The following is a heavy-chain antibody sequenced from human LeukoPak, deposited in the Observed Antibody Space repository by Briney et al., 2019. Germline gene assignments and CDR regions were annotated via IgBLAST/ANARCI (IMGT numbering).Heavy chain of an antibody. CDR3: ARHEEEDGYDAKTFHY. CDR1: GGSISGSNYH. Sequence: PSETLSLTCTVSGGSISGSNYHWGWIRQPSGMGLEWIGSIYYSGRTYYNPSPKSRVTISVDTSNNHFSLRLSSVTAADTAVYYCARHEEEDGYDAKTFHYWGQGTLVTVSS. J-gene: IGHJ4*02. V-gene: IGHV4-39*01. D-gene: IGHD5-12*01. CDR2: IYYSGRT.